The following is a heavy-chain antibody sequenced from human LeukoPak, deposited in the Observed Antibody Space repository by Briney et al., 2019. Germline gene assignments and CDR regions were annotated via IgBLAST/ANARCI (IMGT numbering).Heavy chain of an antibody. D-gene: IGHD2-15*01. CDR2: INSDGSST. V-gene: IGHV3-74*01. CDR1: GFTFSNYW. J-gene: IGHJ4*02. Sequence: GGSLRLSCAASGFTFSNYWMHWVRQAPGKGLVWVSRINSDGSSTSYADPVKGRFTISRDNAKNTLHMQMNSLRAEDTAVYYCARGGSGANDYWGQGTLVTVSS. CDR3: ARGGSGANDY.